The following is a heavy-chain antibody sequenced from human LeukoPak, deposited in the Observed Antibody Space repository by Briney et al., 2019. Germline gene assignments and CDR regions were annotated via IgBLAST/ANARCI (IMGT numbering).Heavy chain of an antibody. D-gene: IGHD1-1*01. CDR1: GFTFSTYG. J-gene: IGHJ6*03. V-gene: IGHV3-30*02. CDR3: AKRDAAYTGSGSYYMDV. CDR2: IWYEGSSK. Sequence: PGGSLRLSCAASGFTFSTYGMHWVRQAPGKGLEWVAFIWYEGSSKYYADSVKGRFTISRDNSKNTLNLQMNSLRAEDTAVYYCAKRDAAYTGSGSYYMDVWGKGTTVTVSS.